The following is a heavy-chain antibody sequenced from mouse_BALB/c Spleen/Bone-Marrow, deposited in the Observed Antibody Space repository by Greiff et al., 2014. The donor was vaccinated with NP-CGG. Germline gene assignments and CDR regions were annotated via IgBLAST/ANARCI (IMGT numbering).Heavy chain of an antibody. J-gene: IGHJ1*01. V-gene: IGHV1-18*01. CDR2: INPYNGGT. CDR3: AREEGYDEGEYFDV. D-gene: IGHD2-14*01. Sequence: EVQRVESGPELVKPGASMKISCKASSYSFTGYTMNWVKQSHGKNLEWIGLINPYNGGTSYNQKFKGKATLTVDKSSGTAYMELLSLTSEDSAVYYCAREEGYDEGEYFDVWGAGTTVTVSS. CDR1: SYSFTGYT.